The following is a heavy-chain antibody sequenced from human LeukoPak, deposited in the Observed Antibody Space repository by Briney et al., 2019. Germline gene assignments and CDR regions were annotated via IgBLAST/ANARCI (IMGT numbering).Heavy chain of an antibody. D-gene: IGHD6-13*01. CDR1: GGSINSYY. CDR2: IYYSGST. CDR3: ARAAAGSFDY. V-gene: IGHV4-59*12. J-gene: IGHJ4*02. Sequence: SETLSLTCTVSGGSINSYYWSWIRQPPGKGLEWIGYIYYSGSTNYSPSLKSRVTMSVDTSKNQFSLKLSSVTAADTAVYYCARAAAGSFDYWGQGTQVTVSS.